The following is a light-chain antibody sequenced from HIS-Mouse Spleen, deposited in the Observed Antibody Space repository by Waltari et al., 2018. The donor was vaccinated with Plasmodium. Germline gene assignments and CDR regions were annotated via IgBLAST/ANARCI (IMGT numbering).Light chain of an antibody. CDR3: YSTDSSGNHRV. CDR2: EDS. CDR1: ALPQQY. Sequence: SYALTQPPSVSVSPGQTARITCSGDALPQQYAYWYQQTSGQAPVLVIYEDSKRPSGIPERFSGSSSGTMATLTISGAQVEDEADYYCYSTDSSGNHRVFGGGTKLTVL. V-gene: IGLV3-10*01. J-gene: IGLJ3*02.